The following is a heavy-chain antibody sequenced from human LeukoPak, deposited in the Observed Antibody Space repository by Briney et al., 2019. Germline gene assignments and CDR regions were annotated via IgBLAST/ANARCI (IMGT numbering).Heavy chain of an antibody. CDR3: AKHPRGRGLQGAYYFDY. CDR2: ISGSGGST. V-gene: IGHV3-23*01. CDR1: GFTFSSYA. J-gene: IGHJ4*02. Sequence: GGSLRLSCAASGFTFSSYAMSWVRQAPGKGLEWVSAISGSGGSTYYADSVKGRFTISRDNSKNTLYLQMNSLRAEDTAVYYCAKHPRGRGLQGAYYFDYWGQGTLVTVSS. D-gene: IGHD1-26*01.